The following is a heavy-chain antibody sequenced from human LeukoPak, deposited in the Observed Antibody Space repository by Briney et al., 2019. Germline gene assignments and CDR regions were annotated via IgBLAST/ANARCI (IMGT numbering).Heavy chain of an antibody. J-gene: IGHJ6*02. Sequence: GASVKVSCKASGYTFTDYYMHWVRQAPGQGLEWMGWINPNTGVTNYAQKFQGRVTLTRDTSIITAYMELTRLRSDDTAVYYCARDRTTVTTGYYGMDVWGQGTTVTVSS. V-gene: IGHV1-2*02. CDR2: INPNTGVT. CDR3: ARDRTTVTTGYYGMDV. D-gene: IGHD4-17*01. CDR1: GYTFTDYY.